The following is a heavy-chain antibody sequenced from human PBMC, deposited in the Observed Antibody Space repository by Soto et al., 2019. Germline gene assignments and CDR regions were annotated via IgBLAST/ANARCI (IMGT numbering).Heavy chain of an antibody. CDR1: GFTFSSYA. V-gene: IGHV3-23*01. D-gene: IGHD2-2*01. Sequence: WGSLRLSCAASGFTFSSYAMSWVRQAPGKGLEWVSAISGSGGSTYYADSVKGRFTISRDNSKNTLYLQMNSLRAEDTAVYYCAKIGSTSSSIEYYYYGMDVWGQGTTVTVSS. CDR2: ISGSGGST. J-gene: IGHJ6*02. CDR3: AKIGSTSSSIEYYYYGMDV.